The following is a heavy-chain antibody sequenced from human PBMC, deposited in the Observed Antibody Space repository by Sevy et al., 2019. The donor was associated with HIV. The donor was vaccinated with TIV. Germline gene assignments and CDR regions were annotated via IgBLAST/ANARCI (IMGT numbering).Heavy chain of an antibody. Sequence: GGSLRLSCAASGFSFSKYSRNWVGQAPGKGLEWLSYISGTSGTFNYAASVKGRFTISRDNAKNSVYLQMNSLRDEDTAVYYCARVVLYYDANYCDYWGQGALVTVSS. CDR2: ISGTSGTF. J-gene: IGHJ4*02. D-gene: IGHD3-22*01. V-gene: IGHV3-48*02. CDR1: GFSFSKYS. CDR3: ARVVLYYDANYCDY.